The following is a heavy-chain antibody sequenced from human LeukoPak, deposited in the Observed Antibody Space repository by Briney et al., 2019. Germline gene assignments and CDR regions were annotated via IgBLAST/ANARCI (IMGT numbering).Heavy chain of an antibody. CDR1: GGTFSSYA. CDR2: IIPIFGTA. J-gene: IGHJ6*03. CDR3: ARVSVNYYYMDV. V-gene: IGHV1-69*05. Sequence: EASVTVSYMACGGTFSSYAISWVRQAPGQGREWMGGIIPIFGTANYAQKFQGRVTITTDESTSTAYMELSSLRSEDTAVYYCARVSVNYYYMDVWGKGTTVTVSS.